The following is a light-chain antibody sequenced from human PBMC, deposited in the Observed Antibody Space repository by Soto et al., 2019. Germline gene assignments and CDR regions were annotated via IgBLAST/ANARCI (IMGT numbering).Light chain of an antibody. CDR3: QQYGSSPLFT. J-gene: IGKJ3*01. Sequence: EIVLTLSPDTLSLSPGERATLSCRASQSVPNSRLAWYQQKPGQAPRLLIYGAATRAAGVPDRFSGRGSGTDFTLTISRLEPEDYAVYYCQQYGSSPLFTFGPGTKVDIK. V-gene: IGKV3-20*01. CDR1: QSVPNSR. CDR2: GAA.